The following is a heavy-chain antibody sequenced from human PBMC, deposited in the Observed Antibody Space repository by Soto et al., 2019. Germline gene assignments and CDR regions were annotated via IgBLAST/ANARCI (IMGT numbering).Heavy chain of an antibody. V-gene: IGHV1-24*01. D-gene: IGHD1-26*01. CDR1: GYTLTELS. Sequence: ASVKVSCKVSGYTLTELSMHWVRQAPGKGLEWMGGFDPEDGETIYAQKFQGRVTMTEDTSTDTAYMELSSLRSEDTAVYYCATGWELQGSYWYFDLWGRGTLVPVSS. CDR2: FDPEDGET. CDR3: ATGWELQGSYWYFDL. J-gene: IGHJ2*01.